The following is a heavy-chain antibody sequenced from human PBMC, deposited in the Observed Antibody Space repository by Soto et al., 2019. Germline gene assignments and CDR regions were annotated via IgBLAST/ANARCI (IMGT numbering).Heavy chain of an antibody. D-gene: IGHD6-19*01. Sequence: QVQLVQSGAEVKKPGSSVKVSCKASGGTFSSYAISWVRQAPGQGLEWMGGIIPIFGTENYAQKFQGRVTITADESMSTAYMELSSLTSEDTGVYYCARGGLEQWLVSNYWGQGTLVTVSS. CDR3: ARGGLEQWLVSNY. V-gene: IGHV1-69*12. CDR2: IIPIFGTE. CDR1: GGTFSSYA. J-gene: IGHJ4*02.